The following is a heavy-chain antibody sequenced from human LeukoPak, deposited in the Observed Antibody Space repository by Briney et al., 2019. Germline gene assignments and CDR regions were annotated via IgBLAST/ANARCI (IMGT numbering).Heavy chain of an antibody. Sequence: SVKVSCKASGGTLSSYAISWVRQAPGQGLEWMGEIIPIFGTANYAQKFQGRVTITADESTSTAYMELSSLRSEDTAVYYCARGKMSPSGYYYYMDVWGKGTTVTVSS. CDR2: IIPIFGTA. CDR1: GGTLSSYA. J-gene: IGHJ6*03. V-gene: IGHV1-69*01. CDR3: ARGKMSPSGYYYYMDV. D-gene: IGHD5/OR15-5a*01.